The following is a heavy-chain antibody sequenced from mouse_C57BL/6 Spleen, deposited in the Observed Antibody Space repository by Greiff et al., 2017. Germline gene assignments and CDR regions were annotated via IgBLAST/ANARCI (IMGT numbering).Heavy chain of an antibody. Sequence: QVQLQQSGAELVRPGASVTLSCKASGYTFTDYEMHWVKQTPVHGLEWIGAIDPETGGTAYKQKFKGKAILTADKSSSSAYMELRSLTSEDSAVYYCTRGYDYDEAPFAYWGQGTLVTVSA. J-gene: IGHJ3*01. CDR2: IDPETGGT. D-gene: IGHD2-4*01. CDR1: GYTFTDYE. V-gene: IGHV1-15*01. CDR3: TRGYDYDEAPFAY.